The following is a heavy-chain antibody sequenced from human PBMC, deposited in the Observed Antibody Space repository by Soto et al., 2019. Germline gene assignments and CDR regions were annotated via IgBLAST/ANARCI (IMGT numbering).Heavy chain of an antibody. CDR3: ATHSLNYYDSSGYYLPDY. Sequence: GGSLRLSCAASGFTFSSYSMNWVRQAPGKGLEWDSSISSSSSYIYYADSVKGRFTISRDNAKNSLYLQMNSLRAEDTAVYYCATHSLNYYDSSGYYLPDYWGQGTLVTVSS. V-gene: IGHV3-21*01. CDR2: ISSSSSYI. J-gene: IGHJ4*02. CDR1: GFTFSSYS. D-gene: IGHD3-22*01.